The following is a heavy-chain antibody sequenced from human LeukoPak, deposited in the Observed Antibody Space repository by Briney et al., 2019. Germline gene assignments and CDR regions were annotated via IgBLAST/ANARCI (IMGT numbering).Heavy chain of an antibody. CDR1: GFTFSTYA. Sequence: PGGSLRLSCAASGFTFSTYAVNWVRQAPGKGLEWVSAISGSGGSAYYADSVKGRFTISRHNSKNTLYLQMNSLRAEDTAVYYCAKVRGGYSYGYDYWGQGTLVTVSS. D-gene: IGHD5-18*01. CDR2: ISGSGGSA. J-gene: IGHJ4*02. CDR3: AKVRGGYSYGYDY. V-gene: IGHV3-23*01.